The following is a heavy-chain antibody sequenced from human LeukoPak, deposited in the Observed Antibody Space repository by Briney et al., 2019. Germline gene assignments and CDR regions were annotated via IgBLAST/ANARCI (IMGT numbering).Heavy chain of an antibody. Sequence: GGSLRLSCAASGFSFSGHWMHWARQLPGKGLVWVSRISPTGSTTSYADSVKGRFTISRDNAKNSLYLQMNSLRAEDTAVYYCARDERRSEFDYWGQGTLVTVSS. CDR1: GFSFSGHW. V-gene: IGHV3-74*01. J-gene: IGHJ4*02. CDR2: ISPTGSTT. CDR3: ARDERRSEFDY.